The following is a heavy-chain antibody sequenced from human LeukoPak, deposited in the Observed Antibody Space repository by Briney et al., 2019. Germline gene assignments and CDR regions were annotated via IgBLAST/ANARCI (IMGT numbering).Heavy chain of an antibody. CDR2: INSDGSST. V-gene: IGHV3-74*01. J-gene: IGHJ3*02. CDR1: GFTFSSHW. CDR3: TRGSVVAPISASDI. Sequence: GGSLRLSCAASGFTFSSHWMHWVRHAPGKGLLWVSLINSDGSSTTYADSVKGGFTIYRDNPNNTLYLQMASLRAEDTAVYYCTRGSVVAPISASDIWGQGTMVTVSS. D-gene: IGHD2-21*02.